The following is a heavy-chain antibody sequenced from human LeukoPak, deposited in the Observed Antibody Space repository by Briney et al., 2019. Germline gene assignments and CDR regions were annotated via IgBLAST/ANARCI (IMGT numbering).Heavy chain of an antibody. D-gene: IGHD6-19*01. CDR3: ARGIVSGTRIDY. V-gene: IGHV3-21*01. CDR2: ISSSSSYI. CDR1: GFTFSSYS. J-gene: IGHJ4*02. Sequence: GGSLRLSCAASGFTFSSYSMNWVRQAPGKGLEWVSSISSSSSYIYYADSVKGRFTISRDNAKNSLYLQMNSLRAEDTAVYYCARGIVSGTRIDYWGQGTLVTVSS.